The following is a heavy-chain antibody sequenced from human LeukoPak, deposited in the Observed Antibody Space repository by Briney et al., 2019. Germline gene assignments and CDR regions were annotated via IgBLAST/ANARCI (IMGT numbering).Heavy chain of an antibody. CDR3: ARDDYTAWFGELRNEPNWFDP. Sequence: GASVKVSCKASGHTFTGYYMHWVRQAPGQGLEWMGWINANSGDTNYAQKFQGRVTMTRDTSISTAYMELSRLRSDDAAVYYCARDDYTAWFGELRNEPNWFDPWGQGTLVTVSS. V-gene: IGHV1-2*02. CDR1: GHTFTGYY. D-gene: IGHD3-10*01. J-gene: IGHJ5*02. CDR2: INANSGDT.